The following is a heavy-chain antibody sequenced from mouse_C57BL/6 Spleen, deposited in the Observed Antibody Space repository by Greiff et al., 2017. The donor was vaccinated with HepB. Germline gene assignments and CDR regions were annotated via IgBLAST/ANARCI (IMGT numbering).Heavy chain of an antibody. CDR3: ARAYYGSSLGAY. J-gene: IGHJ3*01. CDR1: GYTFTSYW. D-gene: IGHD1-1*01. CDR2: IYPGSGST. V-gene: IGHV1-55*01. Sequence: VQLQQPGAELVKPGASVKMSCKASGYTFTSYWITWVKQRPGQGLEWIGDIYPGSGSTNYNEKFKSKATLTVDTSSSTAYMQLSSLTSEDSAVYYCARAYYGSSLGAYWGQGTLVTVSA.